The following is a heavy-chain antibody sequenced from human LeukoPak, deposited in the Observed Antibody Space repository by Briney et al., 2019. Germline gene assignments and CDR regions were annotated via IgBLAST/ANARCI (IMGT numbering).Heavy chain of an antibody. V-gene: IGHV1-18*01. CDR2: ISAYNGNT. CDR3: ARPPPYSSSWYLLFDY. Sequence: ASVKVSCKASGYTFTSYGISWVRQAPGQGLEWMGWISAYNGNTNYAQKLQGRVTMTTDTSTSTAYMELRSLRSDDTAVYYCARPPPYSSSWYLLFDYWGQGTLVTVSS. J-gene: IGHJ4*02. CDR1: GYTFTSYG. D-gene: IGHD6-13*01.